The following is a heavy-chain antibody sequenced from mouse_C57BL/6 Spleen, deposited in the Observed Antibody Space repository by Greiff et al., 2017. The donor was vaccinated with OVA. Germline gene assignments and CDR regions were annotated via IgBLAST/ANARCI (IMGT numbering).Heavy chain of an antibody. CDR2: IHPSDSDT. Sequence: QVQLKQPGAELVKPGASVKVSCKASGYTFTSYWMHWVKQRPGQGLEWIGRIHPSDSDTNYNQKFKGKATLTVDKSSSTAYMQLSSLTSEDSAVYYCAISGRNYVRFAYWGQGTLVTVSA. V-gene: IGHV1-74*01. CDR1: GYTFTSYW. D-gene: IGHD2-1*01. J-gene: IGHJ3*01. CDR3: AISGRNYVRFAY.